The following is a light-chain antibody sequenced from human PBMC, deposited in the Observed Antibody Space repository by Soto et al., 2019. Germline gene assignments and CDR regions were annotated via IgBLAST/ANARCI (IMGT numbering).Light chain of an antibody. CDR1: QSVSTY. CDR3: QQRSNWPPYT. CDR2: DAS. J-gene: IGKJ2*01. V-gene: IGKV3-11*01. Sequence: EIVLKQSPATLSLSPGERATLSCRASQSVSTYLACYQQKPGQAPRLLIYDASNRATGIPARFSGSGSGTDFTLTISSLEPEDFAVYYCQQRSNWPPYTFGQGTKLEIK.